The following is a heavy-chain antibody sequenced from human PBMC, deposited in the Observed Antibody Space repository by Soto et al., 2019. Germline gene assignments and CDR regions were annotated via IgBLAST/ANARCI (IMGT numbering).Heavy chain of an antibody. CDR2: ISSGSNTI. V-gene: IGHV3-48*02. CDR1: GFTFSWFG. CDR3: ARDSSSSYYYFDY. Sequence: VQLVESGGGLLQPGGSLRLSCAASGFTFSWFGMNWVRQAPGKGLEWVSYISSGSNTINYAESVRGRFTISRDNAKNSLYLQMNSLRDDDTAVYYCARDSSSSYYYFDYWGQGTLVTVSS. D-gene: IGHD3-22*01. J-gene: IGHJ4*02.